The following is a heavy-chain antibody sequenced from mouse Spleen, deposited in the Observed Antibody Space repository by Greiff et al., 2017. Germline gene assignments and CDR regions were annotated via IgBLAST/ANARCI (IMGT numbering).Heavy chain of an antibody. D-gene: IGHD2-1*01. CDR3: ARDYYGNYYVAMDY. V-gene: IGHV1-61*01. J-gene: IGHJ4*01. Sequence: QVQLQQPGAELVRPGSSVKLSCKASGYTFTSYWMDWVKQRPGQGLEWIGNIYPSDSETHYNQKFKDKATLTVDKSSSTAYMQLSSLTSEDSAVYYCARDYYGNYYVAMDYWGQGTSVTVSS. CDR1: GYTFTSYW. CDR2: IYPSDSET.